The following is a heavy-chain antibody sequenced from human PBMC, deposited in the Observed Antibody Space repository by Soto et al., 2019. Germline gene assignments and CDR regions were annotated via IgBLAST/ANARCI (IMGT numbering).Heavy chain of an antibody. CDR2: IYYDGNT. CDR3: ARGVRGRKIFDY. Sequence: SETLSLTCTVSGGSITSSSHYWGWIRQPPGKGLECIGNIYYDGNTYYNPSLKSRVTISIDTSKNQFSLKLTSVTAADTAVYSCARGVRGRKIFDYWGQGALVTVSS. J-gene: IGHJ4*02. V-gene: IGHV4-39*01. CDR1: GGSITSSSHY. D-gene: IGHD3-10*01.